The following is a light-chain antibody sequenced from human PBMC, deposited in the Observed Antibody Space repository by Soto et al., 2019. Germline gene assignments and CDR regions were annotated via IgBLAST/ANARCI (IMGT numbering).Light chain of an antibody. CDR3: QSYDNSLSSWV. CDR1: YSNIGTGYD. J-gene: IGLJ3*02. V-gene: IGLV1-40*01. CDR2: GNT. Sequence: QSVLTQPPSVSGAPGQRVTISCTGSYSNIGTGYDVHWYQQLPGTAPKLLIYGNTNRPSGVPDRFSGSKSGTSASLATTGLQAEDEADYYCQSYDNSLSSWVFGGGTKLTVL.